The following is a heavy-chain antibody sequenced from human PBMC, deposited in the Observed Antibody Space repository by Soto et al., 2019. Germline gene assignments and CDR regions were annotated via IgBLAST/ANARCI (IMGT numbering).Heavy chain of an antibody. J-gene: IGHJ4*02. V-gene: IGHV1-2*04. D-gene: IGHD3-10*01. CDR3: ARGYYYCSGSTLDD. CDR2: INPNSGGT. CDR1: GYTFTGYY. Sequence: GASVKVSCKASGYTFTGYYMHWVRQAPGQGLEWMGWINPNSGGTNYAQKFQGWVTMTRDTSISTAYMELSRLRSDDTAVYYCARGYYYCSGSTLDDWGQGTLVTVSS.